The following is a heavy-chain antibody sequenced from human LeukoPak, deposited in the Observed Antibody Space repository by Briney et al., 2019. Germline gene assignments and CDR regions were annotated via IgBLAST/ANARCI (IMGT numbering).Heavy chain of an antibody. D-gene: IGHD3-16*01. Sequence: SETVSLTCTVSAYSITYGHQWGWIRQSPGSGLEWIGHIYYGGSTSYNPSLKSRVTLSVDTSKNQFSLNLTSVTAADTAVYYCARLKSPSYGASNFDYWGQGTLVTVSS. J-gene: IGHJ4*02. CDR2: IYYGGST. CDR3: ARLKSPSYGASNFDY. V-gene: IGHV4-38-2*02. CDR1: AYSITYGHQ.